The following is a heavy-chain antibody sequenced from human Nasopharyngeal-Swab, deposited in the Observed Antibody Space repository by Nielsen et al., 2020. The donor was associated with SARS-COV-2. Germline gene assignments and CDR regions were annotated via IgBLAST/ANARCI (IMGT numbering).Heavy chain of an antibody. J-gene: IGHJ6*03. CDR3: SSQTYHFDTSGTLFYHYMDV. D-gene: IGHD3-22*01. V-gene: IGHV3-49*04. CDR1: GFAFSDYY. Sequence: GESLKISCAASGFAFSDYYMKWVRQAPGKGLEWVGIIRGKASGGTTQYAASVKGRFSISRDDSKSIAYLQMSNLKAEDTAMYYCSSQTYHFDTSGTLFYHYMDVWGKGTTVTVSS. CDR2: IRGKASGGTT.